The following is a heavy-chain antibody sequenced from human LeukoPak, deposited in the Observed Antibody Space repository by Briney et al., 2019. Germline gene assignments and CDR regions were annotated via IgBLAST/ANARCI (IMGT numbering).Heavy chain of an antibody. CDR1: GFTFSSYA. V-gene: IGHV3-64*01. D-gene: IGHD3-9*01. CDR2: ISSNGGST. Sequence: PGGSLLLSCAASGFTFSSYAMHWVRPAPGKGLEYVSAISSNGGSTYYANSVKGRFTISRDNSKNTLYLQMGNLRAEDMAVYFCARDIYDILTGYYSPLGYWGQGTLVTVSS. J-gene: IGHJ4*02. CDR3: ARDIYDILTGYYSPLGY.